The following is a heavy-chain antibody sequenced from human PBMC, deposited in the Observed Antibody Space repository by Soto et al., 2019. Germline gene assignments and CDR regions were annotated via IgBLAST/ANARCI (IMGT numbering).Heavy chain of an antibody. CDR3: AARPYYYHGLDV. D-gene: IGHD3-10*01. V-gene: IGHV4-30-2*06. J-gene: IGHJ6*02. Sequence: SETLSLTCTVSGGSISTPGYSWSWIRRSPGKAPEWIGYVYHDGNAYPKPSLKSRVTISLDGAKNQFSLKMTSITAADTGLYSCAARPYYYHGLDVWGQGTTVTVSS. CDR2: VYHDGNA. CDR1: GGSISTPGYS.